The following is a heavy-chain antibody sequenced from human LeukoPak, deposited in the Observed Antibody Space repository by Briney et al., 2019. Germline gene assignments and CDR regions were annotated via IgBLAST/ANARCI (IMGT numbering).Heavy chain of an antibody. J-gene: IGHJ3*02. CDR2: ISSSSNSI. CDR1: GFTFKTYS. CDR3: AREPRESCAAFDI. Sequence: GGSLRLSCAASGFTFKTYSMNWVRQAPGKGLDWVSYISSSSNSIYYADSVKGRFTISRDNAKSSLYLQMNSLRDEDAAVYYCAREPRESCAAFDIWGQGTMVTVSS. V-gene: IGHV3-48*02.